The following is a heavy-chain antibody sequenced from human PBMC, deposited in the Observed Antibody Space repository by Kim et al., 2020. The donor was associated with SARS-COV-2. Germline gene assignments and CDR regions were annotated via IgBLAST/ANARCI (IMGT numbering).Heavy chain of an antibody. CDR3: ARVPVLAAAGTGWFDP. J-gene: IGHJ5*02. Sequence: KFQGRVTITADESTSTAYMELSSLRSEDTAVYYCARVPVLAAAGTGWFDPWGQGTLVTVSS. V-gene: IGHV1-69*01. D-gene: IGHD6-13*01.